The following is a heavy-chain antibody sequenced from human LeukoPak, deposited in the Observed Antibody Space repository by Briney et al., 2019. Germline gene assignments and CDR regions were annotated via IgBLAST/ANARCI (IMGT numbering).Heavy chain of an antibody. D-gene: IGHD6-19*01. V-gene: IGHV3-9*01. CDR2: ISWNSGSI. CDR3: AKDMREASRGWYYFDY. CDR1: GFTFDDYA. J-gene: IGHJ4*02. Sequence: GGSLRLSCAASGFTFDDYAMHWVRQAPGKGLEWVSGISWNSGSIGYADSVKGRFTISRDNAKNSLYLQMNSLRAEDTALYYCAKDMREASRGWYYFDYWGQGTLVTVSS.